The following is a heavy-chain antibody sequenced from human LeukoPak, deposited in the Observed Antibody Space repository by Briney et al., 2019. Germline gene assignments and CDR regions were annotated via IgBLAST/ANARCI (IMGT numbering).Heavy chain of an antibody. CDR1: GGTFSSYA. Sequence: SVKVSCKASGGTFSSYAISWVRQAPGQGLEWMGGIITIFGTANYAQKFQGRVTITADESTSTAYMELSSLRSEDTAVYYCAISGGPLQIHYYGSGSYDDYWGQGTLVTVS. D-gene: IGHD3-10*01. V-gene: IGHV1-69*01. J-gene: IGHJ4*02. CDR2: IITIFGTA. CDR3: AISGGPLQIHYYGSGSYDDY.